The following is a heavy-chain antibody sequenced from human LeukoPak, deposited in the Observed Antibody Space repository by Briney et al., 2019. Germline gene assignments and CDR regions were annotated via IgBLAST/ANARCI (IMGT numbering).Heavy chain of an antibody. J-gene: IGHJ4*02. CDR2: IYSGGNT. Sequence: PGGSLRLSCTVSGFTVSSNSMSWVRQAPGKGLEWVSFIYSGGNTHNSDSVKGRFTMSRDNFKNTLYLQMNSLRADDTAVYFCASGGVRPHFDYWGQGALVSVSS. D-gene: IGHD2-8*02. CDR1: GFTVSSNS. CDR3: ASGGVRPHFDY. V-gene: IGHV3-53*01.